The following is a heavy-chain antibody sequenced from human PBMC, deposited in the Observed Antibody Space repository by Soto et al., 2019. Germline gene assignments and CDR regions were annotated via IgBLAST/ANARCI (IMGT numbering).Heavy chain of an antibody. CDR3: ARDDYYDSNNWFDP. CDR1: GVSIKTYY. J-gene: IGHJ5*02. Sequence: PSETLSLTCAVSGVSIKTYYWSWIRKPAGKGLEWIGRIYTNGSANHNPSLKSRVTMSVDTSKNQVSLKLTSVTAADAGVYYCARDDYYDSNNWFDPWGQGILVTVSS. V-gene: IGHV4-4*07. CDR2: IYTNGSA. D-gene: IGHD3-9*01.